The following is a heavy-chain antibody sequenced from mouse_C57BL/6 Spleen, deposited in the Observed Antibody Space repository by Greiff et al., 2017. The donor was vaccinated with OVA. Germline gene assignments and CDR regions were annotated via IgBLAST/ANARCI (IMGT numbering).Heavy chain of an antibody. CDR3: ARRDYGNYLAY. V-gene: IGHV1-69*01. J-gene: IGHJ3*01. CDR1: GYTFTSYW. D-gene: IGHD2-1*01. Sequence: QVQLQQPGAELVMPGASVKLSCKASGYTFTSYWMHWVKQRPGQGLEWIGELDPSDSYTNYNQKFKGKSTLPVDKSSSTAYMQLSSLTADDSAVYYGARRDYGNYLAYWGQGTLVTVSA. CDR2: LDPSDSYT.